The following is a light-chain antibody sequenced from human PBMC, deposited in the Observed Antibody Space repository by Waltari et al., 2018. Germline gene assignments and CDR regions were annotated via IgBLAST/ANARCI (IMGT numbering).Light chain of an antibody. CDR1: QCVSSSY. J-gene: IGKJ1*01. Sequence: EIVLTQSPATLSLSPGARATLSCGASQCVSSSYLAWYQQKPGLAPRLLIYDASTRATGVPDRFSGSGSGTDFTLTISRLEPEDFAVYYCQQYGTSPRTFGQGTKVQI. CDR2: DAS. CDR3: QQYGTSPRT. V-gene: IGKV3D-20*01.